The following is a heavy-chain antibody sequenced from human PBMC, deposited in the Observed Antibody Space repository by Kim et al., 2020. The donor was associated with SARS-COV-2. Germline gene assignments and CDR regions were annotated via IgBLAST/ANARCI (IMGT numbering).Heavy chain of an antibody. CDR3: ARGSGGKTAIADY. Sequence: GGSLRLSCAASGFTVSNNYMTWVRQAPGKGPEWISVIYSGGSTYYADSVKGRFTVSRDNSKNTLYLQMDSLRAEDTAVYYCARGSGGKTAIADYWGQGTLVTVSS. J-gene: IGHJ4*02. CDR2: IYSGGST. D-gene: IGHD2-21*02. V-gene: IGHV3-66*01. CDR1: GFTVSNNY.